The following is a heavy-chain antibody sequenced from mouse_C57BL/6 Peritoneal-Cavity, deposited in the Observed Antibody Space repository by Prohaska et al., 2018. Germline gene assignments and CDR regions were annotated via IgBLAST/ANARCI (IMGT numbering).Heavy chain of an antibody. Sequence: EVKLLQSGGGLVQPGGSLKLYCAASGIDFSRYWMSWVRRATGKGLEWSGEINPDRSTINYEKSLNDNYIISRDKAKNTLYLQMSKVRSEDTALYYCASPDLDWYFDVCGTGTTVTVSS. CDR2: INPDRSTI. J-gene: IGHJ1*03. D-gene: IGHD2-13*01. CDR3: ASPDLDWYFDV. CDR1: GIDFSRYW. V-gene: IGHV4-1*01.